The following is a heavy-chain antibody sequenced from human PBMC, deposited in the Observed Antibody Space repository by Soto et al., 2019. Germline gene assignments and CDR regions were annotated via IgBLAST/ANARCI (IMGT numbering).Heavy chain of an antibody. CDR3: AKGRGSGWAWYFDN. CDR2: ISDTGAST. Sequence: GSLRLSFAAAGFTCKESAMNWVRRAPGKGLEWVASISDTGASTWYAESVRGRLSISRDNSKNTLYLQMNSLRGEDTAVYYCAKGRGSGWAWYFDNWGQGTLVTVSS. V-gene: IGHV3-23*01. CDR1: GFTCKESA. J-gene: IGHJ4*02. D-gene: IGHD6-19*01.